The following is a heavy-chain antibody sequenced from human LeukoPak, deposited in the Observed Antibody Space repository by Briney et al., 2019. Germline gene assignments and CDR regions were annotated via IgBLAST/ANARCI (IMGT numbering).Heavy chain of an antibody. J-gene: IGHJ4*02. CDR2: INPNSGGT. CDR3: ARGILYYYDSSGYYGVDY. D-gene: IGHD3-22*01. V-gene: IGHV1-2*06. Sequence: ASVKVSCKASGHTFTGYYMHWVRQAPGQGLEWMGRINPNSGGTNYAQKFQGRVTMTRDTSISTAYMELSRLRSDDTAVYYCARGILYYYDSSGYYGVDYWGQGTLVTVSS. CDR1: GHTFTGYY.